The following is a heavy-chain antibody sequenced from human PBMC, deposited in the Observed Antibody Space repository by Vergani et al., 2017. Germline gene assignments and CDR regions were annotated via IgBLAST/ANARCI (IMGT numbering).Heavy chain of an antibody. J-gene: IGHJ4*02. CDR2: IYTSESS. CDR3: AREYSSSVGFLAY. CDR1: GGSISPYY. Sequence: QVQLQESGPGLVKPSETLSLTCIVSGGSISPYYWSWIRQPAGKGLEWIGRIYTSESSNYNAYLKSRITMAVDTYKNQFLLKLSSVTAADTAVYYCAREYSSSVGFLAYWGQGTLVTVSS. V-gene: IGHV4-4*07. D-gene: IGHD6-6*01.